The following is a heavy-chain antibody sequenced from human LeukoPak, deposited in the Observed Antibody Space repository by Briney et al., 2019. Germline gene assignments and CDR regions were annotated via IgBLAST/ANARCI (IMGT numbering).Heavy chain of an antibody. CDR2: ISYDGSNK. J-gene: IGHJ4*02. CDR1: GFTFSSYA. Sequence: SGGSLRLSCAASGFTFSSYAMHWVRQAPGKGPEWVAVISYDGSNKYYADSVKGRFTISRDNSKNTLYLQMNSLRAEDTAVYYCARDNHSEVGLDYWGQGTLVTVSS. V-gene: IGHV3-30*04. D-gene: IGHD1-26*01. CDR3: ARDNHSEVGLDY.